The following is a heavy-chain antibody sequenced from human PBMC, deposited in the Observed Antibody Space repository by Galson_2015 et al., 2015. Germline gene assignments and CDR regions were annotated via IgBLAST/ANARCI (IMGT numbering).Heavy chain of an antibody. V-gene: IGHV1-18*04. J-gene: IGHJ2*01. D-gene: IGHD1-26*01. CDR1: GYTFTSYG. Sequence: SVKVSCKASGYTFTSYGISWVRQAPGQGLEWMGWISAYNGNTNYAQKLQGRVTITRDTSASTAYMELSSLRSEDTAVYYCASAWGVGATVFLDYWGRGTLVTVSS. CDR2: ISAYNGNT. CDR3: ASAWGVGATVFLDY.